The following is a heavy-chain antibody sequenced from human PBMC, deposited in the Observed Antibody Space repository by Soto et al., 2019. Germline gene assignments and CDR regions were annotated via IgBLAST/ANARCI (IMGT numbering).Heavy chain of an antibody. Sequence: SETLSLTCTVSGGSISSGDYYWSWIRQPPGKGLEWIGYIYYSGSTYYNPSLKSRVTISVDTSKNQFSLKLSSVTAADTAVYYCARLYIVDTAMVPYFDYWGQGTLVTVSS. CDR1: GGSISSGDYY. J-gene: IGHJ4*02. CDR3: ARLYIVDTAMVPYFDY. V-gene: IGHV4-30-4*01. D-gene: IGHD5-18*01. CDR2: IYYSGST.